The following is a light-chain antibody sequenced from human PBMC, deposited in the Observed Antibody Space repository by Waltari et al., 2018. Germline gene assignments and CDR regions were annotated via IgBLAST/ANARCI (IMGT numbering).Light chain of an antibody. Sequence: SSELTQDPAVSVALGQTVRITCQGDSLRNYYVSWPQQKQGQAPLLVMYGHNNRPSGNPDRFSGSSSGNTASLTITGAQAEDEADYYCNSRDTSTNRWVFGGGTKLTVL. CDR2: GHN. J-gene: IGLJ3*02. V-gene: IGLV3-19*01. CDR3: NSRDTSTNRWV. CDR1: SLRNYY.